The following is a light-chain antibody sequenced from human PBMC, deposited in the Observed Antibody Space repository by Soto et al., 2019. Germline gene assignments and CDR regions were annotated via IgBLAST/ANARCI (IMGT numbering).Light chain of an antibody. CDR2: GAS. Sequence: EMVLTQSPGTLSLSPGERATLSCRASQSVSSSYLAWYQQKPGQAPRLLIYGASSRATGIPDRFSGSGSGTDFTLTISRLEPEDFAMYYCQQYGSSPRTLGQGTKVEIK. V-gene: IGKV3-20*01. CDR3: QQYGSSPRT. J-gene: IGKJ1*01. CDR1: QSVSSSY.